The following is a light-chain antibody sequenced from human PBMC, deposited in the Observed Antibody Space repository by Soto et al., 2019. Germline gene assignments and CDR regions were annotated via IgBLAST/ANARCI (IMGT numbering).Light chain of an antibody. CDR2: LTS. Sequence: DIQMTQSPSSLSASVGDRVNVTCRASQSITNYLNWYQQKPGKAPKLLIYLTSRLQSGVPSRFSGGGSGTDFTLTISSLQPEDFAAYYCQQSYSTPYTFGQGTNLEI. J-gene: IGKJ2*01. CDR1: QSITNY. CDR3: QQSYSTPYT. V-gene: IGKV1-39*01.